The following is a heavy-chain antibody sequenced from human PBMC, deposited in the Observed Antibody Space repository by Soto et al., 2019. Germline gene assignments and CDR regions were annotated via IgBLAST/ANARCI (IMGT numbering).Heavy chain of an antibody. CDR1: GFTFSSNG. D-gene: IGHD3-3*01. Sequence: QVQLVESGGGVVQPGRSLRLSCAASGFTFSSNGMHWVRQAPGKGLEWVAVISYDGSNKYYADSVKGRFTISRDNSKNTLYLQMNSLRAEDTAVYYCAKGLKGWSGYTGSDYWGQGTLVTVSS. V-gene: IGHV3-30*18. CDR2: ISYDGSNK. CDR3: AKGLKGWSGYTGSDY. J-gene: IGHJ4*02.